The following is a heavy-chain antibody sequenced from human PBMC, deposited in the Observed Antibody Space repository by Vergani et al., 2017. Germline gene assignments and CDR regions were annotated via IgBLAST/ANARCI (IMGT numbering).Heavy chain of an antibody. CDR1: GFTFGYYA. Sequence: EVQLVESGGDLVQPGRSLRLSCTASGFTFGYYAMDWFRQAPGQGLEWVGGIRSKAYGQATIYAASVKCRFTISRDDAKSIAYLPMNNLQTEDTAMYYCVRDQVTMLRGSDALDIWGQGTMVTVSS. CDR2: IRSKAYGQAT. CDR3: VRDQVTMLRGSDALDI. D-gene: IGHD3-10*01. J-gene: IGHJ3*02. V-gene: IGHV3-49*03.